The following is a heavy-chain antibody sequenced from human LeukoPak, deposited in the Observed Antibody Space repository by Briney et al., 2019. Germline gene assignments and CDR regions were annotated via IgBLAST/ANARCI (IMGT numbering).Heavy chain of an antibody. V-gene: IGHV3-23*01. J-gene: IGHJ4*02. CDR3: ARSDIDLDY. CDR2: ISGSGGST. Sequence: QAGGSLRLSCAASGFTFSSYAMSWVRQAPGKGLEWVSAISGSGGSTYYADSVKGRFTISRDNAKNSLYLQMNSLRAEDTAVYYCARSDIDLDYWGQGTLVTVSS. D-gene: IGHD2-15*01. CDR1: GFTFSSYA.